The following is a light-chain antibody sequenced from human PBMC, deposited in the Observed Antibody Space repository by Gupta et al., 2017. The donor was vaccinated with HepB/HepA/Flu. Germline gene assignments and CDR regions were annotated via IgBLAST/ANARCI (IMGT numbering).Light chain of an antibody. J-gene: IGKJ2*01. Sequence: DIVMTQSPLSLPVTPGEPASISCRSSQSRLHTSGYDYLDWYLQKPGQSPQLLIYLASNRAYGVPDRFSGSGTGTDFTLKISRGEAEDVGVYYCMQSLQTPVTFGQGTKVDIK. CDR1: QSRLHTSGYDY. V-gene: IGKV2-28*01. CDR2: LAS. CDR3: MQSLQTPVT.